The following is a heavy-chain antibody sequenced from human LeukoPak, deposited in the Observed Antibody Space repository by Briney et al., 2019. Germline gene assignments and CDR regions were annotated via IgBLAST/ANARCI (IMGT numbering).Heavy chain of an antibody. D-gene: IGHD2-2*01. Sequence: PGGSLRLSYAASGFTFSSYWIHWVRQAPGKGLVWVSRINRDGSTTTYADSVKGRFTISRDNAKNTLYLQMNSLRAEDTAVYYCVRVYCSSTSCYYFDSWGQGTLVTVSS. CDR2: INRDGSTT. CDR1: GFTFSSYW. J-gene: IGHJ4*02. CDR3: VRVYCSSTSCYYFDS. V-gene: IGHV3-74*01.